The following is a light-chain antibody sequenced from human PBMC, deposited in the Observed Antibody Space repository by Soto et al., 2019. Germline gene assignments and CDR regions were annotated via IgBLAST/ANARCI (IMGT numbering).Light chain of an antibody. CDR2: DGS. CDR1: QSVSSRQ. J-gene: IGKJ1*01. Sequence: EIVLTQSPGTVSLSPGERATLSCRASQSVSSRQVAWYHHRAGQAPRLLIYDGSTRATGIPDRFSGSGSGTDFTLTISRLEPEDFAVYYCQQYDSSPRTFGQGTKVDIK. CDR3: QQYDSSPRT. V-gene: IGKV3-20*01.